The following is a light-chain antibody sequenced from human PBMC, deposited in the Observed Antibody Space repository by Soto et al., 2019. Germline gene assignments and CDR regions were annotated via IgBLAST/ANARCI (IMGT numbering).Light chain of an antibody. J-gene: IGLJ1*01. V-gene: IGLV4-69*01. CDR1: SGQRKYA. Sequence: QLVLTQSPSASASLGASVKLTCTLSSGQRKYAIAWHQQQPEKGPRYLMRVNSDGSHIRGDGIPDRFSGSSSGTERYLTISSLESEDEADYSCPTWGTGIQVFGTGTKVTVL. CDR3: PTWGTGIQV. CDR2: VNSDGSH.